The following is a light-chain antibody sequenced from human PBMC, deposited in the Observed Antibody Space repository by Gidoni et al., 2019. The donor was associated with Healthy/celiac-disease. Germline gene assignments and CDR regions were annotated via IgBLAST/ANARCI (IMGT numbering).Light chain of an antibody. CDR3: QQYYSTTPLT. V-gene: IGKV4-1*01. CDR2: WAY. Sequence: DIVMTQSPEYLAVSLGERATINCKSSHSVLYSYNNKNYLAWYQQKPGQPPKLLIYWAYTREAGVPARFSGSGSGTDFTITISSLQDEDVAVYYCQQYYSTTPLTFXGXTKVEIK. CDR1: HSVLYSYNNKNY. J-gene: IGKJ4*01.